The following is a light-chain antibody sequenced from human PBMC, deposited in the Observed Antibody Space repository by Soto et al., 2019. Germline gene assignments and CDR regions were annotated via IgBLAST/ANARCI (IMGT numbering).Light chain of an antibody. Sequence: EIVLTQSPGTLSLSPGERATISCRASQGVSSTYLAWYQQKPGQPPRLLIYGSSSRATGIPDRFSGSGSGTDFTLTISRLEPEDFAVYYCQQYGSSSGVTFGPGTKVDIK. CDR2: GSS. J-gene: IGKJ3*01. CDR3: QQYGSSSGVT. CDR1: QGVSSTY. V-gene: IGKV3-20*01.